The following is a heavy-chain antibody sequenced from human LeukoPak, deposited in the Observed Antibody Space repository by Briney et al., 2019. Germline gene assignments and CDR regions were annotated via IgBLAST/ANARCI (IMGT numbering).Heavy chain of an antibody. V-gene: IGHV3-21*01. CDR2: ISSSSSYI. CDR1: GFTLITYS. CDR3: ARDKGMVRGVFPFDP. J-gene: IGHJ5*02. Sequence: GGSLRLSCAASGFTLITYSMNWVRQAPGKGLEWVSSISSSSSYIYYADSVKGRFTISRDNAKNSLYLQMNSLRAEDTAVYYCARDKGMVRGVFPFDPWGQGTLVTVSS. D-gene: IGHD3-10*01.